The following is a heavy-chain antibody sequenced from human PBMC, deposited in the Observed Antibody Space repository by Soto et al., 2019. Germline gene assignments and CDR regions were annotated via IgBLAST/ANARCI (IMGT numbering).Heavy chain of an antibody. V-gene: IGHV4-59*08. CDR1: GGSISSYY. CDR2: IYYSGST. CDR3: ARQPGPIDY. J-gene: IGHJ4*02. Sequence: LSLTCTVSGGSISSYYWSWIRQPPGKGLEWIGYIYYSGSTNYNPSLKSRVTISVDTSKNQFSLKLSSVTAADTAVYYCARQPGPIDYWGQGTLVTVSS.